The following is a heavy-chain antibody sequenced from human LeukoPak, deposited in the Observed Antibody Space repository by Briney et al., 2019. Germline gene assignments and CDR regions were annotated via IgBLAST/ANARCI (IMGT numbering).Heavy chain of an antibody. CDR1: GFTFTDYA. V-gene: IGHV3-30*01. CDR2: ISYEGDNK. CDR3: ARAAQDRGGAAAGYHFDL. Sequence: GGSLRLSCAASGFTFTDYAMRWVRQAPGEGLVWVAGISYEGDNKYYADSVKGRLTISRDNSKNTLYLQMNSLGAEDTAVYYCARAAQDRGGAAAGYHFDLWGQGTLVTVSS. J-gene: IGHJ4*02. D-gene: IGHD6-13*01.